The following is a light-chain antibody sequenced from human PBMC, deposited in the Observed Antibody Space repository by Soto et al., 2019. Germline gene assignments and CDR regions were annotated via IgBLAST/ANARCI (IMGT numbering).Light chain of an antibody. CDR2: QDN. Sequence: SYELTQPPSVSVYPGQTASITCSGAKLGDKFACWDQQKPGRSPVLVICQDNKRPSGIPERFSGSISGNTATLTINGAQAMDEADYYCQALDTITGVFGTGTKLPLL. J-gene: IGLJ1*01. CDR3: QALDTITGV. V-gene: IGLV3-1*01. CDR1: KLGDKF.